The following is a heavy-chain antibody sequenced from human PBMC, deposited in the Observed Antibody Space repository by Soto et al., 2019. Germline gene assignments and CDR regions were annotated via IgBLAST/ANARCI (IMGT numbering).Heavy chain of an antibody. D-gene: IGHD6-19*01. J-gene: IGHJ6*02. CDR1: GFTFSSYG. CDR2: ISYDGSNK. V-gene: IGHV3-30*18. CDR3: AKDRGWLAERYYYGMDV. Sequence: QVQLVESGGGVVQPGRSLRLSCAASGFTFSSYGMHWVRQAPGKGLVWVAVISYDGSNKYYADSVKGRFTISRDNSKNSLDLQMNSLRAEDTAVYYCAKDRGWLAERYYYGMDVWGQGTTVTVSS.